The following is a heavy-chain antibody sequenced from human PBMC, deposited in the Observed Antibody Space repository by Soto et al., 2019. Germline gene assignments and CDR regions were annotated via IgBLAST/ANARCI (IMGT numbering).Heavy chain of an antibody. CDR2: IYYSGST. J-gene: IGHJ4*02. CDR1: GGSISSGGYY. CDR3: ARGISLTRPTNFDY. V-gene: IGHV4-31*03. Sequence: SETLSLTCTVSGGSISSGGYYWSWIRQHPGKGLEWIGYIYYSGSTYYNPSLKSRVTISVDTSKNQFSLKLSSVTAADTAVYYCARGISLTRPTNFDYWGQGTLVTVSS. D-gene: IGHD3-9*01.